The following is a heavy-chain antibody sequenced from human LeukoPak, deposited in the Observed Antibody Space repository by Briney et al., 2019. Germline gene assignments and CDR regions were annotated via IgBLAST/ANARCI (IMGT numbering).Heavy chain of an antibody. Sequence: SETLSLTCSVSDDSITIYYWTWIRQPPGKGLEWIGYIDHTGTTNYNPSLNSRVTISRDTSKNQFSLKLSSVTAADTAVYYCARGVWYLPYYYYYYMDAWGKGTTVTVSS. J-gene: IGHJ6*03. CDR1: DDSITIYY. V-gene: IGHV4-59*12. CDR3: ARGVWYLPYYYYYYMDA. D-gene: IGHD4-23*01. CDR2: IDHTGTT.